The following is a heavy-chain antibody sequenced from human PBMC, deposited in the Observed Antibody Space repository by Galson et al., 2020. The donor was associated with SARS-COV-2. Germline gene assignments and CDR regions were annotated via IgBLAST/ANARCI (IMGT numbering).Heavy chain of an antibody. CDR2: LKHDGSET. CDR3: ASPSSSGWVKFDY. J-gene: IGHJ4*02. Sequence: GGSLRLSCAASGFTYSRYWMSWVSQAPGKGLEWVATLKHDGSETYYVDSVKGRFTISRDNAKNSLYLQMNSLRAEDTAVYYCASPSSSGWVKFDYWGQGTLVTV. CDR1: GFTYSRYW. V-gene: IGHV3-7*01. D-gene: IGHD6-19*01.